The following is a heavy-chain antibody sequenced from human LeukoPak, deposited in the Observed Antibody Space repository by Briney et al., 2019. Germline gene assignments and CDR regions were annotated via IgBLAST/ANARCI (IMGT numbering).Heavy chain of an antibody. D-gene: IGHD1-26*01. J-gene: IGHJ4*02. CDR2: ITWHSGSI. V-gene: IGHV3-9*01. CDR1: GFTFDDYA. CDR3: AKVGSGSHYYFDS. Sequence: GGSLRLSCAASGFTFDDYAMHWVRQAPGKGLEWVSGITWHSGSIAYADSVEGRFTTSRDNAKNSLYLQLNSLRAVDTALYYCAKVGSGSHYYFDSWGQGTLVTVSS.